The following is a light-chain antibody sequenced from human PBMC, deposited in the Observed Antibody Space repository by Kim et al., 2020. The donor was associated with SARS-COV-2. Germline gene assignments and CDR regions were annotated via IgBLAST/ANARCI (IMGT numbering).Light chain of an antibody. J-gene: IGLJ2*01. CDR3: AAWDDSLNGVV. V-gene: IGLV1-44*01. CDR2: NNN. Sequence: QSVLTQPPSASGTPGQRVTISCSGSSLNIGSHSVNWYQQLPGTAPKLLIYNNNQRPSGVLDRFSGSKSGTSASLAISGLQSEDEADYYCAAWDDSLNGVVFGGGTQLTVL. CDR1: SLNIGSHS.